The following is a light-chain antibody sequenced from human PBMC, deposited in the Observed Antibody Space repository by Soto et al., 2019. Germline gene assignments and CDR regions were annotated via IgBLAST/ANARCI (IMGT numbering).Light chain of an antibody. CDR3: QHSYSTPPT. CDR1: QSVLYSSNNKNY. V-gene: IGKV4-1*01. CDR2: WAS. J-gene: IGKJ1*01. Sequence: DIVMAQSPDCLAVSLGERATINCKSSQSVLYSSNNKNYLAWYQQKPGQPPKLLISWASIRESGVPDRFSGSGSGTDFTLAISSLQAEDVAVYYCQHSYSTPPTFGQGTKVDIK.